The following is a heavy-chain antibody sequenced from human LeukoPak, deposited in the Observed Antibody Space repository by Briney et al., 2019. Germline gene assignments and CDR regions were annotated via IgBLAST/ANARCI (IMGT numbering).Heavy chain of an antibody. V-gene: IGHV3-30*04. D-gene: IGHD3-22*01. CDR3: AKGAYYDL. CDR1: GFTFSSYA. Sequence: GGSLRLSCAASGFTFSSYAMHWVRQAPGKGLEWVAVISYDGSNKYYADSVKGRFTISRDNSKNTLYLQMNSLRAEDTAGYYCAKGAYYDLWGQGTLVTVSS. CDR2: ISYDGSNK. J-gene: IGHJ4*02.